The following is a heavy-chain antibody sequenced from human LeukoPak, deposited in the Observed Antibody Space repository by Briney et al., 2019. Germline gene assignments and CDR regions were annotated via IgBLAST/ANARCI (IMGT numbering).Heavy chain of an antibody. CDR2: ISYDGNNK. D-gene: IGHD2-2*01. CDR3: ARPPPSCSSTSCYQHY. Sequence: GGSLRLSCAASGFTFSSYGMHWVRQAPGKGLEWVAIISYDGNNKYYADSVKGRFTISRDNSKNTLYLQMNSLRAEDTAVYYCARPPPSCSSTSCYQHYWGQGTLVTVSS. J-gene: IGHJ4*02. V-gene: IGHV3-30*03. CDR1: GFTFSSYG.